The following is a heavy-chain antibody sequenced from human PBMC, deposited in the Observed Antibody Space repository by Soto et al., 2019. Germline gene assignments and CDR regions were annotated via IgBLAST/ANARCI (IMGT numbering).Heavy chain of an antibody. V-gene: IGHV5-51*01. CDR3: ARLLTWGYYYGSSGYYYQRSDYSYGMDV. J-gene: IGHJ6*02. Sequence: GESLKISCEGSGYSFSNHWIGWVRQMPGKGLEWMGIIYPSDSDTRYSPSFQGQVTISADKSISTAYLQWSSLKASDTAMYYCARLLTWGYYYGSSGYYYQRSDYSYGMDVWGQGTTITVSS. D-gene: IGHD3-22*01. CDR1: GYSFSNHW. CDR2: IYPSDSDT.